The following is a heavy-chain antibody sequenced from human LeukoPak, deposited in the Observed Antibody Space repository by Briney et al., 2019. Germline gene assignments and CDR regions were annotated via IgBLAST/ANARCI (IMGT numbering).Heavy chain of an antibody. CDR2: VYYSGST. Sequence: PSETLSLTCTVSGGSLSSYYWSWLRQPPGKGPEWIGYVYYSGSTNYTPSLRSRVSISVETSKKQCSLNLSSVTAAGPAVCYCARRGHYYDSSGSGHDAFDIWGQGTMVTVSS. D-gene: IGHD3-22*01. CDR1: GGSLSSYY. V-gene: IGHV4-59*01. J-gene: IGHJ3*02. CDR3: ARRGHYYDSSGSGHDAFDI.